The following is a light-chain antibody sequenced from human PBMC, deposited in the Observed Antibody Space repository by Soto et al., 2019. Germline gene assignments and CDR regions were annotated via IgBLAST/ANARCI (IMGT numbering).Light chain of an antibody. Sequence: QSALTQPASVSGSPGQSITISCSGTSSDVGGYNYVSWYQQHPGKAPKLMMYEVTNRPSGVSDRFSGSKSGNTASLTISGLQAEVEADYFCSSYTSSTPLIFGGGTQLTVL. V-gene: IGLV2-14*01. J-gene: IGLJ2*01. CDR2: EVT. CDR1: SSDVGGYNY. CDR3: SSYTSSTPLI.